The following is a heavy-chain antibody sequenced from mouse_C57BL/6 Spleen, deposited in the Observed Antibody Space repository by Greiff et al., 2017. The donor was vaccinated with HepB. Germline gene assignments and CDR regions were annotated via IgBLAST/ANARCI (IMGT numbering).Heavy chain of an antibody. V-gene: IGHV1-9*01. CDR3: AKGRANYYEYDGRIN. CDR2: ILPGSGST. Sequence: QVQLQQSGAELMKPGASVKLSCKATGYPFTGYWIEWVKQRPGHGLEWIGEILPGSGSTNYNEKFKGKATFTADTSSNTAYMQLSSLTTEDSAIHKRAKGRANYYEYDGRINWGQGTLVTVSA. CDR1: GYPFTGYW. J-gene: IGHJ3*01. D-gene: IGHD2-4*01.